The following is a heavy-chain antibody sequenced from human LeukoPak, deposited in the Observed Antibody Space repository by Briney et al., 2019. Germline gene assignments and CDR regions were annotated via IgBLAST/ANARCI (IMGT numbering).Heavy chain of an antibody. CDR3: TRGKWDIVVVSAGSNWFDT. CDR2: INTEGTTT. D-gene: IGHD2-2*01. CDR1: GFTFNSHW. Sequence: GGSLGLSCAASGFTFNSHWMHWVRQGPGKGLGWVSGINTEGTTTTYADSVKGRFTISRDNAKNTLYLQMNSLRAEDTAVYYCTRGKWDIVVVSAGSNWFDTWGQGTLVTVSS. V-gene: IGHV3-74*03. J-gene: IGHJ5*02.